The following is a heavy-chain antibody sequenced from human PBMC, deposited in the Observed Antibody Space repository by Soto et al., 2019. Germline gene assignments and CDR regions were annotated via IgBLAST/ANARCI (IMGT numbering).Heavy chain of an antibody. D-gene: IGHD3-16*01. CDR3: ARDGGAGTAFDH. Sequence: EVHLVESGGGLVQPGGPLRLSCAASGFTFSSYWIHWLRQSPGKGLVWVARIDADGTTTSFADSVRVRFTISRDNAKNTVYLQMNFLRPDDTAVYYCARDGGAGTAFDHWGQGTLVRVSS. CDR1: GFTFSSYW. J-gene: IGHJ4*02. CDR2: IDADGTTT. V-gene: IGHV3-74*01.